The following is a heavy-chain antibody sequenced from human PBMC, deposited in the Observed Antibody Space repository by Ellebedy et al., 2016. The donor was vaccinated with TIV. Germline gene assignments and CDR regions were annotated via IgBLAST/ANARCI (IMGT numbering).Heavy chain of an antibody. D-gene: IGHD6-13*01. J-gene: IGHJ4*02. CDR1: GYTFTAYH. CDR2: IYPYNGDT. CDR3: AALPYISTSSAY. V-gene: IGHV1-2*02. Sequence: ASVNVSCKASGYTFTAYHIHWVRQAPGQGLEWMGWIYPYNGDTNYAQKFQGRVTMTRDTSISTGYMELSGLKSDDTAVYYCAALPYISTSSAYWGQGTLVTVSS.